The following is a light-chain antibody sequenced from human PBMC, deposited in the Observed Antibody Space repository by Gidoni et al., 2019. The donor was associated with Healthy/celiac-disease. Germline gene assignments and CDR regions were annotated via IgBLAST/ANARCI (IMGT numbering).Light chain of an antibody. CDR1: SLRSYY. CDR3: NARDSRGNPVV. J-gene: IGLJ2*01. V-gene: IGLV3-19*01. Sequence: SSELTQDPAVSVPFGQTVMITCQGDSLRSYYASWYQQKPGQAPVLVIYGKNNRPSGIPDRFSGSSSGNTASLTITGAQAEDEADYYCNARDSRGNPVVFGGGTKLTVL. CDR2: GKN.